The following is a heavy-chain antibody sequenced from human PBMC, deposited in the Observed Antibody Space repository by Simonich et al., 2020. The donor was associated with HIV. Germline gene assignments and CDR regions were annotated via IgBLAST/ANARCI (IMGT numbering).Heavy chain of an antibody. CDR3: AKDRYSSSSGSFDY. CDR1: GFTFDDYA. D-gene: IGHD6-6*01. J-gene: IGHJ4*02. CDR2: ISWNSGSI. Sequence: EVQLVESGGGLVQPGRSLRLSCAASGFTFDDYALQWVRQTPGKGLRWVSSISWNSGSIGYADSVKGRFTISRDNAKNSLYLQMNSLRAEDMALYYCAKDRYSSSSGSFDYWGQGTLVTVSS. V-gene: IGHV3-9*03.